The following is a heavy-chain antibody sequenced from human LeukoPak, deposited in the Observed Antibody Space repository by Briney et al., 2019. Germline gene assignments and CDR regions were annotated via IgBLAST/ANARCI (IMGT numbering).Heavy chain of an antibody. D-gene: IGHD3-16*01. Sequence: SETLSLTCTVSGGSISSSSYYWGWIRQPPGKGLEWIGSIYHSGSTYYNPSLKSRVTISVDTSKNQFSLKLSSVTAADTAVHYCAREKFNYDLLHYFDYWGQGTLVTVSS. CDR3: AREKFNYDLLHYFDY. V-gene: IGHV4-39*07. CDR1: GGSISSSSYY. CDR2: IYHSGST. J-gene: IGHJ4*02.